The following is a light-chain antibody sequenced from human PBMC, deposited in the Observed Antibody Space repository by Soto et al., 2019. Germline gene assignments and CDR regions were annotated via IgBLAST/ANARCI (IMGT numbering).Light chain of an antibody. Sequence: EIVLTQSPGTLSLSPGERATLSCRASQSVSSSYLVWYQQKPGQAPRLLSYGASSRATGIPDRFRGSGSGTDFTLTISRLEPEDFAVYYCEQYGSSPYTLGQGTKLEIK. J-gene: IGKJ2*01. V-gene: IGKV3-20*01. CDR2: GAS. CDR1: QSVSSSY. CDR3: EQYGSSPYT.